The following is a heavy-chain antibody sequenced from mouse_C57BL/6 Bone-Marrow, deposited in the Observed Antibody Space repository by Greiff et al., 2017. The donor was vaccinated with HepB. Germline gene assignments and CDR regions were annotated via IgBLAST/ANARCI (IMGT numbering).Heavy chain of an antibody. CDR2: ISSGSSTI. D-gene: IGHD2-2*01. Sequence: DVMLVESGGGLVKPGGSLKLTCAASGFTFSDYGMHWVRQAPEKGLEWVAYISSGSSTIYYADTVTGRFTISRDNAKNTLFLQMTSLRSEDTAMYYCARPGYGLRRPYYAMDYWGLGTSVTVSS. J-gene: IGHJ4*01. CDR3: ARPGYGLRRPYYAMDY. CDR1: GFTFSDYG. V-gene: IGHV5-17*01.